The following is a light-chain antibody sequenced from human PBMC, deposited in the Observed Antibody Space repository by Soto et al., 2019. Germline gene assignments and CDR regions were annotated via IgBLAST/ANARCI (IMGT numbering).Light chain of an antibody. Sequence: QSALTQPPSASGSPGQSVTISCTGTSSDVGAYNYVSWYQQYPGKVPKLMVYEANKRPSGVPDRFSGSKSGNTASLTVSGLQAEDEADYYCTSYAGGNNVFGTGTKLTVL. J-gene: IGLJ1*01. CDR2: EAN. CDR3: TSYAGGNNV. V-gene: IGLV2-8*01. CDR1: SSDVGAYNY.